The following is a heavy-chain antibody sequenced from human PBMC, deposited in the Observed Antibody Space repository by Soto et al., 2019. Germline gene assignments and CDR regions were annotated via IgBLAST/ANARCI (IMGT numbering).Heavy chain of an antibody. CDR2: ISGNGGAT. CDR3: ARVPLGHYYGSGPNWFDP. Sequence: GGSLRLSCTASGLTFSTFAMSWVRQSPGKGLEWVSTISGNGGATFYADSVKGRFTISRDNSKKTLYLQMNGLRAEDTAVYYCARVPLGHYYGSGPNWFDPWGQGTLVTVSS. V-gene: IGHV3-23*01. D-gene: IGHD3-10*01. J-gene: IGHJ5*02. CDR1: GLTFSTFA.